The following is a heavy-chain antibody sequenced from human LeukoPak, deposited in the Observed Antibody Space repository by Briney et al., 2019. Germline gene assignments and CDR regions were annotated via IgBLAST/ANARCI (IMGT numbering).Heavy chain of an antibody. CDR1: GGSISSSSYY. CDR3: ASKLTYYYDRIDY. J-gene: IGHJ4*02. D-gene: IGHD3-22*01. V-gene: IGHV4-39*07. CDR2: IYYSGST. Sequence: QPSETLSLTCAVSGGSISSSSYYWGWIRQPPGKGLEWIGSIYYSGSTYYNPSLKSRVTISVDTSKNQFSLKLSSVTAADTAVYYCASKLTYYYDRIDYWGQGTLVTVSS.